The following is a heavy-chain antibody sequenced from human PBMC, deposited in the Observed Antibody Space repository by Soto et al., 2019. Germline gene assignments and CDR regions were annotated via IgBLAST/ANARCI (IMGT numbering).Heavy chain of an antibody. J-gene: IGHJ4*02. CDR3: ARGSTPDYYDSSGYYYFDY. CDR1: GYTLTGYY. D-gene: IGHD3-22*01. CDR2: INPNSDGT. V-gene: IGHV1-2*02. Sequence: XSVKVSCKASGYTLTGYYMHWVRQAPVQGLEWMGWINPNSDGTNYAQKFQGRVTMTRDTSISTAYMELSRLRSDDTAVYYCARGSTPDYYDSSGYYYFDYWGQGTLVTVS.